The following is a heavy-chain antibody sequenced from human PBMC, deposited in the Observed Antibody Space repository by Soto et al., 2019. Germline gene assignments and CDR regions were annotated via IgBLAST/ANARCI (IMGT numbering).Heavy chain of an antibody. J-gene: IGHJ6*02. D-gene: IGHD5-18*01. CDR3: ARGGGYSYGHYYYYGMDV. Sequence: QVQLVQSGAEVKKPGSSVKVSCKASGGTFSSYAISWVRQAPGQGLEWMGGIIPIFGTANYAQKFQGRVTITADESTSTAYMELSSLRSEDTAVYYCARGGGYSYGHYYYYGMDVWGQGTTVTVSS. CDR1: GGTFSSYA. CDR2: IIPIFGTA. V-gene: IGHV1-69*12.